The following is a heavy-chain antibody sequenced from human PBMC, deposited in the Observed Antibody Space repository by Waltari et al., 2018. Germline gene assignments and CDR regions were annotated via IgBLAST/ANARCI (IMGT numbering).Heavy chain of an antibody. J-gene: IGHJ4*02. Sequence: QVQLQQWGAGLLKPSETLSLTCAVYGGSFSGYYWSWIRQPPGKGLEWIGEINHRGSTNYNPSLKSRVTISVDTSKNQFSLKLSSVTAADTAVYYCARGRRGWVDYWGQGTLVTVSS. CDR2: INHRGST. D-gene: IGHD3-16*01. V-gene: IGHV4-34*01. CDR1: GGSFSGYY. CDR3: ARGRRGWVDY.